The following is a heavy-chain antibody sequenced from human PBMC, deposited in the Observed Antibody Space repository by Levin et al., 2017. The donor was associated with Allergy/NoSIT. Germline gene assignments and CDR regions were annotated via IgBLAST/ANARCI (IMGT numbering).Heavy chain of an antibody. CDR1: GGSISSGGYS. Sequence: PSETLSLTCAVSGGSISSGGYSWSWIRQPPGKGLEWIGNIYLSGSTNDNPSLNRRVTISVDRSKNQFSLKLSFVAAADTAVYYCARVAGYSYGYYFDYWGPGTLVTVSS. CDR2: IYLSGST. CDR3: ARVAGYSYGYYFDY. V-gene: IGHV4-30-2*01. D-gene: IGHD5-18*01. J-gene: IGHJ4*02.